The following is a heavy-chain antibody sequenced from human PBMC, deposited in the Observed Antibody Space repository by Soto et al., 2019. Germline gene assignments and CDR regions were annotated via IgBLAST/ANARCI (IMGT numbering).Heavy chain of an antibody. J-gene: IGHJ4*02. D-gene: IGHD3-16*01. V-gene: IGHV3-23*01. Sequence: GGSLRLSCAASGFTFSSYAMSWVRQAPGKGLEWVSTITRGGDSTYYAASVKGRFTTSRDNSKDTLYLQVDSLRAEDTAVYYCAKDRRAGGNSAFYFDFWGQGAQVTVSS. CDR1: GFTFSSYA. CDR2: ITRGGDST. CDR3: AKDRRAGGNSAFYFDF.